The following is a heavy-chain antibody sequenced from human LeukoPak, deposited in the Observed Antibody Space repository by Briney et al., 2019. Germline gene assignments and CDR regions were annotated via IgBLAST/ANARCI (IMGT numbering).Heavy chain of an antibody. CDR2: ISSSSSTI. D-gene: IGHD4-23*01. CDR3: ARLTVALDY. J-gene: IGHJ4*02. V-gene: IGHV3-48*01. Sequence: GGSLRLSCAASGFTFSSYSMNWVRQAPGKGLEWVSYISSSSSTIYYADSVKGRFTISRDNAKNSLYLQMNSLRAEDTAVYYCARLTVALDYWGQGTLVTVSS. CDR1: GFTFSSYS.